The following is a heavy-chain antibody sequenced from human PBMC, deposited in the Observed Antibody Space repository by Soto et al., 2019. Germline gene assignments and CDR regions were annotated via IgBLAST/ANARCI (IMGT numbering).Heavy chain of an antibody. Sequence: PGGSLRLSCAASGFTFSSYGMHWVRQAPGKGLEWVAVISYDGSNKYYADSAKGRFTISRDNSKNTLYLQMNSLRPEDTAVYYCAKEGQMKVSTSLDLWGRGTLVTVSS. V-gene: IGHV3-30*18. CDR2: ISYDGSNK. J-gene: IGHJ5*02. CDR3: AKEGQMKVSTSLDL. CDR1: GFTFSSYG. D-gene: IGHD1-26*01.